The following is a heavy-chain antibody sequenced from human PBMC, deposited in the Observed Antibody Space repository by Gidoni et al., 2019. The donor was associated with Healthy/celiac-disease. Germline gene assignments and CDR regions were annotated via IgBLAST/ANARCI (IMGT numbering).Heavy chain of an antibody. CDR3: ARALGQTIVGATAYDY. V-gene: IGHV3-30*01. D-gene: IGHD1-26*01. CDR2: ISYDGSNK. J-gene: IGHJ4*02. CDR1: GFTFSSYA. Sequence: QVQLVESGGGVVQPGRSLRLSCAASGFTFSSYAMHWVRQAPGKGLEWVAVISYDGSNKYYADSVKGRFTISRDNSKNTLYLQMNSLRAEDTAVYYCARALGQTIVGATAYDYWGQGTLVTVSS.